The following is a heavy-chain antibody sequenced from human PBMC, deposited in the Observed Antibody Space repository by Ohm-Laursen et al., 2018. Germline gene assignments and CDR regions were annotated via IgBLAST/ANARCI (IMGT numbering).Heavy chain of an antibody. V-gene: IGHV4-4*07. CDR3: ARDVIGLVVITHSPLDY. CDR1: GGSISSYY. CDR2: IYTSGST. D-gene: IGHD3-22*01. Sequence: SETLSLTCTVSGGSISSYYWSWIRQPAGKGLEWIGRIYTSGSTNYNPSLKSRVTMSVDTSKNQFSLKLSSVTAADTAVYYCARDVIGLVVITHSPLDYWGQGTLVTVSS. J-gene: IGHJ4*02.